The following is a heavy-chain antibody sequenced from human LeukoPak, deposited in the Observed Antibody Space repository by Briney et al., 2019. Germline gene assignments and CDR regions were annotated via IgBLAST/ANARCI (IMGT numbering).Heavy chain of an antibody. CDR1: GFTFSIYA. V-gene: IGHV3-23*01. J-gene: IGHJ4*02. Sequence: PGGSLRLSCAASGFTFSIYAMSWVGQAPGKGVKWVSSITSSGDGKYYGDSGKGGFAISRDNSKNPLYLHMNSLRVEDTAVYSCARDWSCDYWGQGTLVTVS. CDR2: ITSSGDGK. D-gene: IGHD1-26*01. CDR3: ARDWSCDY.